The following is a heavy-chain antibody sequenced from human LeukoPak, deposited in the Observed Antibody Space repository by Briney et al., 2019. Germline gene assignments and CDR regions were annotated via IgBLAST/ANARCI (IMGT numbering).Heavy chain of an antibody. Sequence: GGSLRLSCAASGFTFRDNWMHWVRQAPGKGLVWVSRINSEGSTISYADSVKGRFTISRDNAKNTLYLQMNSPRAEDTAVYYCARGGVPAAFDYWGQGTLVTVS. D-gene: IGHD2-2*01. J-gene: IGHJ4*02. CDR2: INSEGSTI. CDR1: GFTFRDNW. V-gene: IGHV3-74*01. CDR3: ARGGVPAAFDY.